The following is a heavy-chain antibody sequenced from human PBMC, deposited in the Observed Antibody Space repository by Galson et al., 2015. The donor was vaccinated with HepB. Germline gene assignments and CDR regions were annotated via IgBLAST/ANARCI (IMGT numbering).Heavy chain of an antibody. CDR3: ARAHSSRYFNVREPHYGMDV. CDR2: IWYDGSNR. V-gene: IGHV3-33*01. CDR1: GFTFGTFG. D-gene: IGHD3-22*01. Sequence: SLRLSCAASGFTFGTFGMHWVRQAPGKGLEWVAVIWYDGSNRYYVDSVKGRFTISRDNSKNTLYLQMNSLRAEDTAVYYCARAHSSRYFNVREPHYGMDVWGQGTTVAVSS. J-gene: IGHJ6*02.